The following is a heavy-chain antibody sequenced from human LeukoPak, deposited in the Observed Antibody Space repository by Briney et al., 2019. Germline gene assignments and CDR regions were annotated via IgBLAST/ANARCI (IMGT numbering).Heavy chain of an antibody. Sequence: GGALRLSCAASGFTFISYVMSWVRPAPGKGREWGSAISGSGGSTYYADSVKGRFTISRDNSKNTLYLQMNSLRAEDTAVYYCAKGEAVLVLWFGDPGDAAFDIWGQGTMVTVSS. CDR2: ISGSGGST. J-gene: IGHJ3*02. D-gene: IGHD3-10*01. CDR1: GFTFISYV. CDR3: AKGEAVLVLWFGDPGDAAFDI. V-gene: IGHV3-23*01.